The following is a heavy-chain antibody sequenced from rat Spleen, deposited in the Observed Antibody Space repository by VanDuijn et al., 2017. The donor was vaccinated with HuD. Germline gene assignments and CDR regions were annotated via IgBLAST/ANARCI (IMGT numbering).Heavy chain of an antibody. Sequence: EVQLVESGGGLVQPGRSLKLSCAASGFTFSNYGMAWVRQAPTKGLEWVASISSGGRNTYYRDSVKGRFTISRDNAKSTLYLQMDSLRSEDTATYDCVRQRWDVMDAWGQGASVTVSS. J-gene: IGHJ4*01. V-gene: IGHV5S13*01. CDR1: GFTFSNYG. CDR3: VRQRWDVMDA. CDR2: ISSGGRNT.